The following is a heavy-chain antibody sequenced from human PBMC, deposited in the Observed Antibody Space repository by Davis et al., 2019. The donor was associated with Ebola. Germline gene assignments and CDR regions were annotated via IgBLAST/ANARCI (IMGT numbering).Heavy chain of an antibody. Sequence: GESLKISCAASGFTFSSYSMNWVRQAPGKGLEWVSSISISSSYIYYADSVKGRFTISRDNSKNTLYLQMNSLRVEDTAVYYCAKHQVYCSSIRCYIWGQGTMVTVSS. D-gene: IGHD2-2*01. CDR1: GFTFSSYS. J-gene: IGHJ3*02. CDR2: ISISSSYI. CDR3: AKHQVYCSSIRCYI. V-gene: IGHV3-21*04.